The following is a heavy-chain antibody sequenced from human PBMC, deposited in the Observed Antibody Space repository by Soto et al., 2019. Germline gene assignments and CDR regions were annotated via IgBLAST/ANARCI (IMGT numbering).Heavy chain of an antibody. V-gene: IGHV2-70*12. Sequence: SGPTLVNPRQTLTLTCTFSGFALTSPGMCVSWIRQPPGKALEWLAVSDWDDDKYYSTSLKTRLSISMDTSKNQVVLEMTNVGPVDTATYYCAHLLGAVAYYSYPMELLGEGTTVTVSS. J-gene: IGHJ6*02. CDR3: AHLLGAVAYYSYPMEL. D-gene: IGHD3-16*01. CDR1: GFALTSPGMC. CDR2: SDWDDDK.